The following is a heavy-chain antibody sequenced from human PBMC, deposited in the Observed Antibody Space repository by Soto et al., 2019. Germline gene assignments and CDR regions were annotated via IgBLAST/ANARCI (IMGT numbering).Heavy chain of an antibody. Sequence: PGGSLRLSCAASGFTFSSYGMHWVRQAPGKGLEWVAVIWYDGSNKYYADSVKGRFTISRDNSKNTLYLQMNSLRAEDTAVYYCAREKRGGAGFYYYYGMDVWGQGTTVTVSS. CDR3: AREKRGGAGFYYYYGMDV. CDR2: IWYDGSNK. J-gene: IGHJ6*02. V-gene: IGHV3-33*01. CDR1: GFTFSSYG. D-gene: IGHD6-19*01.